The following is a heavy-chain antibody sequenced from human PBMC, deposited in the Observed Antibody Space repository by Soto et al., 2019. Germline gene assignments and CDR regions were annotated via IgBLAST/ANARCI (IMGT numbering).Heavy chain of an antibody. Sequence: LSLTCAVSGGSISSGGYSWSWIRQPPGKGLEWIGYIYHSGSTYYNPSLKSRVTISVDRSKNQFSLKLSSVTAADTAVYYCASIGYCSGGSCYYGSSAEYFQHWGQGTLVTVSS. D-gene: IGHD2-15*01. V-gene: IGHV4-30-2*01. CDR1: GGSISSGGYS. CDR3: ASIGYCSGGSCYYGSSAEYFQH. CDR2: IYHSGST. J-gene: IGHJ1*01.